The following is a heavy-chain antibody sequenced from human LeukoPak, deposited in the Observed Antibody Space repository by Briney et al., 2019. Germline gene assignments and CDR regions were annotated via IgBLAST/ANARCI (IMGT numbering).Heavy chain of an antibody. CDR1: GFTFSSYW. D-gene: IGHD5-18*01. J-gene: IGHJ4*02. CDR3: ARVSGYSYGLAN. V-gene: IGHV3-7*04. CDR2: IKRDGSEK. Sequence: GGSLRLSCAASGFTFSSYWMTWVPQAPGKGLEWVANIKRDGSEKFYVDSVKGRFTISRDNAKNSLYLQMNSLRAEDTAVYYCARVSGYSYGLANWGQGTLVTVSS.